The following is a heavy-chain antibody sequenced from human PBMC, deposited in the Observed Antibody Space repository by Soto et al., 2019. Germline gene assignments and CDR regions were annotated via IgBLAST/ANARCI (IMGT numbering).Heavy chain of an antibody. Sequence: EVQLVESGGGLVKPGGSLRLSCAASGFTFRSYSMNWVRQAPGMGLEWVSSISGTGSYIYYVDSVKGRFTISRDNAKNSLYLQMNSLRAEDTAVYYCARVGVGIISSDWSYDYGLDVWGQGTTVTVSS. V-gene: IGHV3-21*01. CDR3: ARVGVGIISSDWSYDYGLDV. J-gene: IGHJ6*02. CDR2: ISGTGSYI. D-gene: IGHD6-19*01. CDR1: GFTFRSYS.